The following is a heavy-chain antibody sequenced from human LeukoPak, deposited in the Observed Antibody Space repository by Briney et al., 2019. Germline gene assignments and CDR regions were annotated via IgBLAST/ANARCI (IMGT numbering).Heavy chain of an antibody. V-gene: IGHV3-23*01. CDR2: ISGSGGST. Sequence: GSLRLSCAASGFTFSSYAMSWVRQAPGKGLEWVSAISGSGGSTYYADSVKGRFTISRDNSKNTLYLQMNSLRAEDTAVYYCAKVIDCSGGSCYYHFDYWGQGTLVTVSS. CDR3: AKVIDCSGGSCYYHFDY. J-gene: IGHJ4*02. D-gene: IGHD2-15*01. CDR1: GFTFSSYA.